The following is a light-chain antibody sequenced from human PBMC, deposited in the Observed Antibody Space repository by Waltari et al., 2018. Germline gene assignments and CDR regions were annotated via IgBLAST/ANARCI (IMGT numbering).Light chain of an antibody. CDR1: TSDVGGYNY. CDR2: GVS. V-gene: IGLV2-14*01. CDR3: SSYTSSSTHNYV. J-gene: IGLJ1*01. Sequence: QSALTQPASVSGSPGQSITISCTGTTSDVGGYNYVSSYQQHSGKAPKLMIYGVSNRPSGVSNRFSGSKSGNTASLTISGLQAEDEADYYCSSYTSSSTHNYVFGTGTKVTVL.